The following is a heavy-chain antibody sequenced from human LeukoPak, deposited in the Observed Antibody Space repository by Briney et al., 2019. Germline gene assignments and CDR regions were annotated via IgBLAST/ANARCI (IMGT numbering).Heavy chain of an antibody. J-gene: IGHJ4*02. D-gene: IGHD4-17*01. Sequence: SQTLSLTCTVSVGPISRGDYYWSWIPHNPGKGLEWVGYFHYRGSTHYNPTLKSRVIISKDTSKIQFSLKLRSVAAADTAVYYCARSRAGFTVIYFGYWGQGTLVTAS. CDR2: FHYRGST. CDR3: ARSRAGFTVIYFGY. CDR1: VGPISRGDYY. V-gene: IGHV4-31*03.